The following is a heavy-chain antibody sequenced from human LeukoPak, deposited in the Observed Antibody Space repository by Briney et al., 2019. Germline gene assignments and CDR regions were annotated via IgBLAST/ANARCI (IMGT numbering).Heavy chain of an antibody. Sequence: SETLSLTCTVSGGSISSYYWSWIRQPPGKGLEWIWYIYYSGSTNYNPSLKSRVTISVDTSKNQFSLKLSSVTAADTAVYYCARAFKGYYYGSGRYYFDYWGQGTLVTVSS. CDR3: ARAFKGYYYGSGRYYFDY. CDR1: GGSISSYY. D-gene: IGHD3-10*01. V-gene: IGHV4-59*01. CDR2: IYYSGST. J-gene: IGHJ4*02.